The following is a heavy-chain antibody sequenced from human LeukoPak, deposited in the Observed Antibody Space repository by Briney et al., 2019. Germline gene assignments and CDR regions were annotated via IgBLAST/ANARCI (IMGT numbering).Heavy chain of an antibody. Sequence: SGGSLRLSCAASGFTFSSYAMHWVRQAPGKGLEWVAVISYDGSNKYYADSVKGRFTISRDNSKNTLYLQMNSLRAEDTAVYYCARDSYYYGSGSPSLGAWGQGTLVTVSS. J-gene: IGHJ4*02. D-gene: IGHD3-10*01. CDR2: ISYDGSNK. V-gene: IGHV3-30*04. CDR3: ARDSYYYGSGSPSLGA. CDR1: GFTFSSYA.